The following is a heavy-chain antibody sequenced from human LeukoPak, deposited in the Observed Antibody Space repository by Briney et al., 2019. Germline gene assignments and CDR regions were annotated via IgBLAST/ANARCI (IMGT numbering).Heavy chain of an antibody. V-gene: IGHV5-51*01. CDR1: GYSFTSYW. D-gene: IGHD3-10*01. Sequence: GESLKISCKGSGYSFTSYWVAWVRQMPGKGLEWMGTIYPGDSDTRYSPSFQGQVTISADKSISTAYLQWSSLKASDTAIYYCARALGDYGAGNYWNWFDPWGQGTLVTVSS. CDR3: ARALGDYGAGNYWNWFDP. CDR2: IYPGDSDT. J-gene: IGHJ5*02.